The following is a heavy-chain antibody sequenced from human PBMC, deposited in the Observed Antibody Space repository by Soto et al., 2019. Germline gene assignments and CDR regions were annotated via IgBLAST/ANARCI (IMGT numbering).Heavy chain of an antibody. V-gene: IGHV3-64D*06. CDR3: VKGEYYYDSSGYHPFHS. D-gene: IGHD3-22*01. CDR2: ISTNGGST. J-gene: IGHJ4*02. CDR1: GFTFSSYA. Sequence: GGSLRLSCSASGFTFSSYAMHWVRQAPGKGLEYVSSISTNGGSTHYADSVKGRFTISRDNSKNTQYLQMSSLRADDTAVYYCVKGEYYYDSSGYHPFHSWGKGPPVT.